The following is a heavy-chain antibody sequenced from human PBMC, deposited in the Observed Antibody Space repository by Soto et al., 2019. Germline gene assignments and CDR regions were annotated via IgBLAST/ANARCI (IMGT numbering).Heavy chain of an antibody. CDR1: GGSFSGYY. V-gene: IGHV4-34*01. J-gene: IGHJ4*02. CDR3: ARGVGYCSGGSCYNIEIE. CDR2: INHSGST. D-gene: IGHD2-15*01. Sequence: QVQLQQWGAGLLKPSETLSLTCAVYGGSFSGYYWSWIRQPPGKGLEWIGEINHSGSTNYNPSLKSRVTISVDTSKNQFSLKLSSVTAADTAVYYCARGVGYCSGGSCYNIEIEWGQGTLVTVSS.